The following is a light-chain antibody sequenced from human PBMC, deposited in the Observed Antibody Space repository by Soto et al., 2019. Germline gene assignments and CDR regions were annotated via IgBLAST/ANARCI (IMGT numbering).Light chain of an antibody. CDR2: GAS. CDR3: QQRSNWPPIT. J-gene: IGKJ5*01. CDR1: QSVSSSY. Sequence: EIVLTQSPGTLSLSPGERATLSCRASQSVSSSYLAWYQQKPGRAPRLLIYGASNRATGIPDRFSGSGSGTDFTLTISSLEPEDAAVYYCQQRSNWPPITFGQGTRLEI. V-gene: IGKV3D-20*02.